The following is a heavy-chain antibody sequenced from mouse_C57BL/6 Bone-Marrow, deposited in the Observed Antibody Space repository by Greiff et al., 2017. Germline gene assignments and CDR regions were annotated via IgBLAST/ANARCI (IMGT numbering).Heavy chain of an antibody. CDR1: GFTFSNYW. CDR3: TVDIYSNSLGDWYFDV. CDR2: IRLKSDNYAT. J-gene: IGHJ1*03. V-gene: IGHV6-3*01. Sequence: DVKLVESGGGLVQPGGSMKLSCVASGFTFSNYWMNWVRQSPEKGLEWVAQIRLKSDNYATHYAESVKGRFTISRDDSKSSVYLQMNNLRAEDTGIYYCTVDIYSNSLGDWYFDVWGTGTTVTVSS. D-gene: IGHD2-5*01.